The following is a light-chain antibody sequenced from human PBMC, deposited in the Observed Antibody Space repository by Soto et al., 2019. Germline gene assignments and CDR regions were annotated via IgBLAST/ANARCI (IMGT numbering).Light chain of an antibody. CDR1: QSVSSSY. J-gene: IGKJ5*01. CDR2: GAS. CDR3: QQYGRS. Sequence: EIVLTQSPGTLSLSPGERATLSCRASQSVSSSYLAWYQQKPGQAPRLLIYGASSRATGIPDRFSGSGSGTDFTLTISRLEPEDFAVYYCQQYGRSFGQGTRLKIK. V-gene: IGKV3-20*01.